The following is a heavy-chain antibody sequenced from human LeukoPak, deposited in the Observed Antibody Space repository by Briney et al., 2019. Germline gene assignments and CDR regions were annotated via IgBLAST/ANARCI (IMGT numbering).Heavy chain of an antibody. CDR2: IYYSVST. J-gene: IGHJ4*02. V-gene: IGHV4-39*07. Sequence: SETLSLTCTVSGCSISSSSYYWGWIRQPPGKGPEWIGSIYYSVSTYYNPSLKSRVTISVDTSKNQFSLKLSSVTAADTAVYYCATLGFSSGYYYYFDHWGQGTLVTVSS. CDR1: GCSISSSSYY. CDR3: ATLGFSSGYYYYFDH. D-gene: IGHD3-22*01.